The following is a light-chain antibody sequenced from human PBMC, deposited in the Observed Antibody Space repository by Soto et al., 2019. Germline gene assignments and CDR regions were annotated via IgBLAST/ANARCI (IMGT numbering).Light chain of an antibody. V-gene: IGLV2-8*01. J-gene: IGLJ2*01. CDR1: SSDVGGYNY. CDR3: SSYAGSNNFGVV. Sequence: QSALTQPPSASGSPGQSVTISCTGTSSDVGGYNYVSWYQQHPGKAPKLMIYEVSKRPSGVPDRFSGSKSANTASLTVSGLQPEDEADYYCSSYAGSNNFGVVFGGGTKLTVL. CDR2: EVS.